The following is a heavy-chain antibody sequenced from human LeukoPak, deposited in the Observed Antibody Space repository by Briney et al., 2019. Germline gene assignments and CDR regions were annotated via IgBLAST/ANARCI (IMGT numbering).Heavy chain of an antibody. CDR1: RFTLSTYW. CDR3: VRDGSAYNFDY. D-gene: IGHD1-14*01. J-gene: IGHJ4*02. CDR2: INNDGSYI. V-gene: IGHV3-74*01. Sequence: GGSLRLSCAASRFTLSTYWMSWVRQAPGKGLEWVSRINNDGSYINYADSVKGRFTISRDNAKNTVDLQMNSLRAEDTAVYFCVRDGSAYNFDYWGQGVLVTVSS.